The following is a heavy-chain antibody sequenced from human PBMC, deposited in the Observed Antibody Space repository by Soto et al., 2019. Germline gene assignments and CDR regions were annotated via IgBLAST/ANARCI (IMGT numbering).Heavy chain of an antibody. CDR2: INHSGST. CDR3: ARERVVTEYYYYYGMDV. CDR1: GGSFSGYY. D-gene: IGHD3-3*01. V-gene: IGHV4-34*01. J-gene: IGHJ6*02. Sequence: SETLSLTCAVYGGSFSGYYWSWIRQPPGKGLEWIGEINHSGSTNYNPSLKSRVTISVDTSKNQFSLKLSSVTAVDTAVYYCARERVVTEYYYYYGMDVWGQGTTVTVSS.